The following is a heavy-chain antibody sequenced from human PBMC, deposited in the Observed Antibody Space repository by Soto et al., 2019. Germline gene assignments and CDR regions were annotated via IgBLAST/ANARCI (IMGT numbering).Heavy chain of an antibody. D-gene: IGHD5-12*01. Sequence: EVQLVESGGGLVQPGGSLRLSCAASGFTFSSYWMSWVRQAPGKGLEWVANIKQDGSEKYYVDSVKGRFTISRDNAKNSLYLQMNSLRAEDTAVYYCARDPGVYATSRFDPWGLGTLVTVSS. CDR2: IKQDGSEK. V-gene: IGHV3-7*01. J-gene: IGHJ5*02. CDR3: ARDPGVYATSRFDP. CDR1: GFTFSSYW.